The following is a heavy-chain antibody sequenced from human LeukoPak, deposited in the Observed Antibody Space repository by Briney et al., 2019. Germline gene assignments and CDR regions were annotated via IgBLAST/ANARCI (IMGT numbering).Heavy chain of an antibody. J-gene: IGHJ4*02. CDR1: GFTFNSYS. CDR3: AREGRRDYGDYPYYFDY. Sequence: GGSLRLSCAASGFTFNSYSMNWVRQAPGKGLEWVSSISSSSSYIFYADSVKGRFTISRDNAKNSLFLQMNTLRAEDTAVYYCAREGRRDYGDYPYYFDYWGQGTLVTVSS. V-gene: IGHV3-21*01. D-gene: IGHD4-17*01. CDR2: ISSSSSYI.